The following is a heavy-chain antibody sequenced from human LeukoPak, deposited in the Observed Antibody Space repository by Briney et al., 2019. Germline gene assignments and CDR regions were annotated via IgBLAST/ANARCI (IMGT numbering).Heavy chain of an antibody. J-gene: IGHJ4*02. CDR2: IYPGDSDT. V-gene: IGHV5-51*01. Sequence: GESLKISCKGFGYRFTNFWIGWVRQMPGKGLEWVGIIYPGDSDTRYSPSFQGQVTISADKSISTAYLQWSSLKASDTAMYYCARGIKQWLGDFDYWGQGTLVTVSS. D-gene: IGHD6-19*01. CDR3: ARGIKQWLGDFDY. CDR1: GYRFTNFW.